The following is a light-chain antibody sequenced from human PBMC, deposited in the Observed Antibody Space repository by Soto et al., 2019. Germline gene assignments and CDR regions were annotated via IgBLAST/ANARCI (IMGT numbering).Light chain of an antibody. V-gene: IGKV1-39*01. Sequence: DIQMTQSPSSLSASVGDRVTITCRASQSISSYLNWYQQKPGKAPKLLIYAASSLQSGVPSRFSGSGSGTEFTLTISSLQPDDFATYFCQQYQSYLSFAGGTKVDI. CDR3: QQYQSYLS. J-gene: IGKJ4*01. CDR1: QSISSY. CDR2: AAS.